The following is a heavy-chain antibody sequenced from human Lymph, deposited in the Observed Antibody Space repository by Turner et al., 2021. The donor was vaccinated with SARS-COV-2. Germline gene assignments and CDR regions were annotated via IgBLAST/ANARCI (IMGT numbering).Heavy chain of an antibody. CDR1: GYTFTGYY. V-gene: IGHV1-2*02. CDR3: ARDVEGYYDFWSGYSGGYGLDV. J-gene: IGHJ6*02. Sequence: QVQLVQSGAEVKKPGASVKVPCKASGYTFTGYYMHWVRQAPGQGLEWMGWINPNSGGTDYAQKFQGRVTMTRDTSISTAYMELSRLRSDDTAVYYCARDVEGYYDFWSGYSGGYGLDVWGQGTTVTVSS. D-gene: IGHD3-3*01. CDR2: INPNSGGT.